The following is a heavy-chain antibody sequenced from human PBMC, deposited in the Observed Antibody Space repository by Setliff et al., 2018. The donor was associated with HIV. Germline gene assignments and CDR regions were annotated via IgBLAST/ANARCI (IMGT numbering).Heavy chain of an antibody. CDR3: AKSGDAYYYYYMDV. J-gene: IGHJ6*03. Sequence: GASVKVSCKASGGTFSSYAISWVRQAPGQGLEWMGGIIPILGIANYAQKFQGRVTITADESTSTAYMELSSLRSEDTAVYYCAKSGDAYYYYYMDVWGKGTTVTVSS. D-gene: IGHD3-10*01. V-gene: IGHV1-69*10. CDR1: GGTFSSYA. CDR2: IIPILGIA.